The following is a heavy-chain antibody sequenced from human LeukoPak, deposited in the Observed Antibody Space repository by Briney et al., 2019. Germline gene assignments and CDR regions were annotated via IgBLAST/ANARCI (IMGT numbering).Heavy chain of an antibody. Sequence: PGGSLRLSCAASGFTVSTNDMSWVRQAPGKGLEWVSSIDYDGGSGHYADSVKGRFTISRDNSNNTLFLHLNSLRGEDTAVYYCTRNSGWYGLSWGQGTLVTVSS. CDR2: IDYDGGSG. J-gene: IGHJ1*01. V-gene: IGHV3-53*01. D-gene: IGHD6-19*01. CDR1: GFTVSTND. CDR3: TRNSGWYGLS.